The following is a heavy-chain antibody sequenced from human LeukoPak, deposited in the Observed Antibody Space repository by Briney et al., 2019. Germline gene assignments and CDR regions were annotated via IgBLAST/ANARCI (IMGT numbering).Heavy chain of an antibody. CDR2: IYLGGSDT. V-gene: IGHV5-51*01. Sequence: PGESLKISCQGSGYTFTSYWIGWVRQLPGKGLEWMGIIYLGGSDTSYSPSFQGQVTISADKSISTAYLQWSSLKASDPAIYYCARHSITGAFDYWGQGTLVTVSS. CDR1: GYTFTSYW. CDR3: ARHSITGAFDY. D-gene: IGHD7-27*01. J-gene: IGHJ4*02.